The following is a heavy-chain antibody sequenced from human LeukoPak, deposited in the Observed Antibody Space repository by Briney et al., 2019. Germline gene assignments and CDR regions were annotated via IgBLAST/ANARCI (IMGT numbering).Heavy chain of an antibody. D-gene: IGHD3-22*01. CDR1: GFTFTSSA. CDR2: IVVGSGDT. Sequence: SVKFSCKASGFTFTSSAMQWVRLARGQRPEWIGWIVVGSGDTNYAQNFQERVTITRDMSTSTAYMELSSLGSDDTAVYYCAACTWAPPPYDSCMDYWGQGTLVTVSS. V-gene: IGHV1-58*02. J-gene: IGHJ4*02. CDR3: AACTWAPPPYDSCMDY.